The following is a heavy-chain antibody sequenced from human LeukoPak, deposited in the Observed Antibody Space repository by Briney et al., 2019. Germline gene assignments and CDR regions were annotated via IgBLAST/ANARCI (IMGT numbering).Heavy chain of an antibody. CDR2: IIPIFGTA. CDR1: GGTFSSYA. CDR3: ARSTDSSSWTPFDY. V-gene: IGHV1-69*13. D-gene: IGHD6-13*01. J-gene: IGHJ4*02. Sequence: SVKVSCKASGGTFSSYAISWVRQAPGQGLEWMGGIIPIFGTANYAQKFQGRVTITADESASTAYMELSSLRSEDTAVYYCARSTDSSSWTPFDYWGQGTLVTVSS.